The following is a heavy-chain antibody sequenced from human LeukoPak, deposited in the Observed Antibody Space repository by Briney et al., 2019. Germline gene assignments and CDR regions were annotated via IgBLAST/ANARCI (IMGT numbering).Heavy chain of an antibody. Sequence: ASVKVSCKASGYTFTSYGISWVRQAPGQGLEWMGWISAYNGNTNYAQKLQGRVTITTDTSTSTAYMELRSLRSDDTAVYYCARGGERSTMIVVVNHFDYWGQGTLVTVSS. V-gene: IGHV1-18*01. CDR2: ISAYNGNT. D-gene: IGHD3-22*01. J-gene: IGHJ4*02. CDR3: ARGGERSTMIVVVNHFDY. CDR1: GYTFTSYG.